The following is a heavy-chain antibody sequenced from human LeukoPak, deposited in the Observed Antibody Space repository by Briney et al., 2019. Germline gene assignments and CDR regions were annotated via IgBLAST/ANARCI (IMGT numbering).Heavy chain of an antibody. J-gene: IGHJ4*02. Sequence: PGGSLRLSCAATGFTSSSYAMSWVRQAPGKGLEWVSAISGSGGSTYYADSVKGRFTISRDNSKNTLYLQMNSLRAEDTAVYYCAKEVYSSSWLFDYWGQGTLVTVSS. CDR2: ISGSGGST. V-gene: IGHV3-23*01. CDR1: GFTSSSYA. CDR3: AKEVYSSSWLFDY. D-gene: IGHD6-13*01.